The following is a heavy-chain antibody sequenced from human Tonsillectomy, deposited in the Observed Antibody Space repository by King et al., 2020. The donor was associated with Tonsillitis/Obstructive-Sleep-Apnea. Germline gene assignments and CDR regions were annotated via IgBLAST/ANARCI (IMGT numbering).Heavy chain of an antibody. V-gene: IGHV3-7*04. J-gene: IGHJ6*04. Sequence: VQLXESGGGXVQPGGSLRLSCAASGFTFSGYWMSWVRQAPGKGLEWVANINVDGSEKNYVDSVKGRFTISRDNAKNSLYMQMNSLRGEDTAVFYCARNFRLVDVWGKGTTVTVSS. CDR1: GFTFSGYW. CDR3: ARNFRLVDV. CDR2: INVDGSEK.